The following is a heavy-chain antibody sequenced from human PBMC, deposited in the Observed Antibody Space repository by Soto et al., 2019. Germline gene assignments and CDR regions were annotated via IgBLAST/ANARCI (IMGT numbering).Heavy chain of an antibody. D-gene: IGHD3-3*01. CDR2: IYYSGST. Sequence: KPSETLSLTCTVSGGSISSGGYYWSWIRQHPGKGLEWIGYIYYSGSTYYNPSLKSRVTISVDTSKNQFSLKLSSVTAADTAVYYCARTWSGYLDYWGQGTLVTVSS. J-gene: IGHJ4*02. CDR1: GGSISSGGYY. CDR3: ARTWSGYLDY. V-gene: IGHV4-31*03.